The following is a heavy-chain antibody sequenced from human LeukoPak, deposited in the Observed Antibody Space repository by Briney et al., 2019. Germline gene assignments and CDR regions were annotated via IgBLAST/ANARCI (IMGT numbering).Heavy chain of an antibody. CDR2: ISSSGSTI. V-gene: IGHV3-11*01. J-gene: IGHJ6*03. CDR1: GFTFSDYF. D-gene: IGHD3-3*01. Sequence: GGSLRLSCAASGFTFSDYFMSWIRQAPGKGLEWVSYISSSGSTIYYADSVKGRFTISRDNAKNSLYLQMNSLRAEDTAVYYCALWSGYFSYYYMDVWGKGTTVTVSS. CDR3: ALWSGYFSYYYMDV.